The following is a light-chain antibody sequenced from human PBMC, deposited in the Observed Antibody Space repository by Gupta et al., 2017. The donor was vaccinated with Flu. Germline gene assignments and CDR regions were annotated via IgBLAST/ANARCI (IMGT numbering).Light chain of an antibody. V-gene: IGLV2-14*03. CDR1: SSDVGDYNY. CDR2: DVT. J-gene: IGLJ3*02. Sequence: SITFSCTGTSSDVGDYNYVSWYQHLPGKAPKLMIYDVTNRPSGVSNRFSGSKSGNTASLTISGRQAEDEAEYYCSSYTGNSTLTFGGGTKLTVL. CDR3: SSYTGNSTLT.